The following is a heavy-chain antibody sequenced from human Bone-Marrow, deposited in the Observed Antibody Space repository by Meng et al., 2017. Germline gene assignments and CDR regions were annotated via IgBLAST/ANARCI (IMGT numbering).Heavy chain of an antibody. Sequence: ASVKVSCKASGYTFTSYYMHWVRQAPGKGLEWMGGFDPEDGETIYAQKFQGRVTMTEDTSTDTAYMELSSLRSEGTAVYYCATVRLAYCGGDCYSRFDYWGQGTLVTVSS. CDR3: ATVRLAYCGGDCYSRFDY. CDR2: FDPEDGET. D-gene: IGHD2-21*02. J-gene: IGHJ4*02. V-gene: IGHV1-24*01. CDR1: GYTFTSYY.